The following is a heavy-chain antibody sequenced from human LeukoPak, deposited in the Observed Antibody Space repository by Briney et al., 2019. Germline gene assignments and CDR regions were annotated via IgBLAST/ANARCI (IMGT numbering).Heavy chain of an antibody. CDR3: AKARCSNSDCSMPDW. D-gene: IGHD2/OR15-2a*01. V-gene: IGHV3-23*01. J-gene: IGHJ4*02. CDR1: GFTFSSYA. Sequence: PGGSLRLSCAASGFTFSSYAMNWVRQAPGKGLEWVSLISGRGPSTYYADSVKGRFTVSRDNSKNTLYLQMNNLRAEDTAMYYCAKARCSNSDCSMPDWWGQGTLVTVSS. CDR2: ISGRGPST.